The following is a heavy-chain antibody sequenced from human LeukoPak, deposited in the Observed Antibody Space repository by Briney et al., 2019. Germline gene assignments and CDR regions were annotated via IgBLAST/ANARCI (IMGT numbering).Heavy chain of an antibody. V-gene: IGHV3-48*01. Sequence: GGSLRLSCAASGFTFSSYSMNWVRQAPGKGLEWVSYISSSSSTIYYADSVKGRFTISRDNAKNSLYLQMNSLRAEDTAVYYCARDLLPYDFWSGLDYWGQGTLVTVSS. CDR1: GFTFSSYS. CDR2: ISSSSSTI. J-gene: IGHJ4*02. CDR3: ARDLLPYDFWSGLDY. D-gene: IGHD3-3*01.